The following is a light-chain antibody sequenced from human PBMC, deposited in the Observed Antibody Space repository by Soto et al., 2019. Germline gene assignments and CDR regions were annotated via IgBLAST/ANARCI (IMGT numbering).Light chain of an antibody. CDR3: QQYDSPPLT. J-gene: IGKJ4*01. CDR2: DAS. V-gene: IGKV3-20*01. Sequence: IVLTQSPGTLSLSPGERAILSCRASQSVSSSYLAWYQQKPGQAPRPLIYDASNRATGIPDRFSGSGSGTDFTFIISRLEPEDFAVYYCQQYDSPPLTFGGGTKVEVK. CDR1: QSVSSSY.